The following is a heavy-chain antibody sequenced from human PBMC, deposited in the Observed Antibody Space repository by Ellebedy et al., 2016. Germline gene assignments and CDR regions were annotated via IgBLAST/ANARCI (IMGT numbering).Heavy chain of an antibody. J-gene: IGHJ6*02. CDR2: LYWDDDR. CDR3: ARAIVAKVPYYYYYGMDV. V-gene: IGHV2-5*02. CDR1: GFSLSTSGVG. Sequence: SGPTLVKPTQTLTLTCTFSGFSLSTSGVGVGWIRQPPGKPLEWLALLYWDDDRRYSPSLKSRLTITKDTSKNQVVLTMTNMDPVDTATFYCARAIVAKVPYYYYYGMDVWGQGTTVTVSS. D-gene: IGHD5-12*01.